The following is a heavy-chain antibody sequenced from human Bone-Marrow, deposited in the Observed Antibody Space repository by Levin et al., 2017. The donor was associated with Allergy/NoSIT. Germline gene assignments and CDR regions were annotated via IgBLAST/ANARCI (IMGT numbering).Heavy chain of an antibody. D-gene: IGHD4-17*01. J-gene: IGHJ3*02. Sequence: SETLSLTCAVSGYSISSGYYWGWIRQPPGKGLEWIGSIYHSGSTYYNPSLKSRVTISVDTSKNQFSLKLSSVTAADTAVYYCARFMTTVTIGHPDAFDIWGQGTMVTVSS. CDR2: IYHSGST. CDR1: GYSISSGYY. V-gene: IGHV4-38-2*01. CDR3: ARFMTTVTIGHPDAFDI.